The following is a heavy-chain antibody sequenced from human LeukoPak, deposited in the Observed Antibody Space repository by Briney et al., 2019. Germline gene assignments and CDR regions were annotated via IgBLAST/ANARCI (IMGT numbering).Heavy chain of an antibody. V-gene: IGHV1-46*01. Sequence: ASVKVSCKASGYTFTSYYIHWVRQAPGQGLEWMEIINPSGGSTSYAQRFQGRVTMTRDTSTSTVYMELNSLRSEDTAVYYCAREGEVIVTDNLFYWGQGTLVTVSS. D-gene: IGHD2-21*01. CDR3: AREGEVIVTDNLFY. CDR2: INPSGGST. CDR1: GYTFTSYY. J-gene: IGHJ4*02.